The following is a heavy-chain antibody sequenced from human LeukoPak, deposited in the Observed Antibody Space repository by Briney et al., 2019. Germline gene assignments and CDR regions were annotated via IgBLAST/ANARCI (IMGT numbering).Heavy chain of an antibody. CDR1: GGSISSSSYY. J-gene: IGHJ4*02. CDR3: ARQSGFLSTFDY. CDR2: IYYSGTA. Sequence: SETLSLTCTVSGGSISSSSYYWGWIRQPPGKGLEWIGSIYYSGTAYYNPSLKSRVTISVDKSKSQFSVKLTSVTAADTAVYYCARQSGFLSTFDYWGQGTLVTVSS. V-gene: IGHV4-39*01. D-gene: IGHD5/OR15-5a*01.